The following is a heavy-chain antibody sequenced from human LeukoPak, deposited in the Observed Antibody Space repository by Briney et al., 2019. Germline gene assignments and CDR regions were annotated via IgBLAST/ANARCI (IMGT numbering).Heavy chain of an antibody. CDR2: INDNSGLT. CDR1: GFTFSNYA. J-gene: IGHJ4*02. D-gene: IGHD3-10*01. V-gene: IGHV3-23*01. Sequence: GGSLRLSCAASGFTFSNYAMSWVRQAPGRGLEWVSAINDNSGLTYYVDSVKGRFTISRDNSKNTLYLQMNSLRAEDTAIYYCAKDLYYYGSGNYIDYWGQGTLVPVSS. CDR3: AKDLYYYGSGNYIDY.